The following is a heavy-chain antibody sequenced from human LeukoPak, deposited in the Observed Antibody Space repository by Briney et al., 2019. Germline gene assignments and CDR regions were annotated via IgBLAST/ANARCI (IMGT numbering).Heavy chain of an antibody. CDR2: ISGNGYNT. V-gene: IGHV3-23*01. CDR1: GFTLGSYA. J-gene: IGHJ4*02. CDR3: AKGVRLWFAFYFDY. Sequence: GGSLRLSCAGSGFTLGSYAMSWVRQAPGKGLEWVSAISGNGYNTYYADSVKGRFTISSESSGNTLYLQMHNLRAEDTAVYYCAKGVRLWFAFYFDYWGQGTLV. D-gene: IGHD3-10*01.